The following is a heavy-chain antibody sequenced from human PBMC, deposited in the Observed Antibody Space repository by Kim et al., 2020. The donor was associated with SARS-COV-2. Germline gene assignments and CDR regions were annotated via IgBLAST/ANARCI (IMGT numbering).Heavy chain of an antibody. D-gene: IGHD1-26*01. CDR2: ISYDGSNK. V-gene: IGHV3-30*04. CDR1: GFTFSSYA. J-gene: IGHJ6*02. CDR3: ARPVSGSYSLYYYYGMDV. Sequence: GGSLRLSCAASGFTFSSYAMHWVRQAPGKGLEWVAVISYDGSNKYYADSVKGRFTISRDNSKNTLYLQMNSLRAEDTAVYYCARPVSGSYSLYYYYGMDVWGQGTTVTVSS.